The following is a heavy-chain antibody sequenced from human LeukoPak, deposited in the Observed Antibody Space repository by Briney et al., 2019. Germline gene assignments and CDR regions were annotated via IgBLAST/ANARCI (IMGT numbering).Heavy chain of an antibody. V-gene: IGHV1-2*02. Sequence: ASVKVSCKASGYSFTGHYMHWVRQAPGQGLEWMGWINPKRGGTNYAQKFQGRVTMTRDTSISTAYMDMSSLRSDDTAVYYCARGYYDSSGNDYWGQGTLVTVSS. CDR3: ARGYYDSSGNDY. CDR2: INPKRGGT. CDR1: GYSFTGHY. D-gene: IGHD3-22*01. J-gene: IGHJ4*02.